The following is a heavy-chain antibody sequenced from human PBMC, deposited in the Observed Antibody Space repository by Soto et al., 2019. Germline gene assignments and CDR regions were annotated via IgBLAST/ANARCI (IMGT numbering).Heavy chain of an antibody. CDR3: ARELVISPDAFDI. J-gene: IGHJ3*02. V-gene: IGHV4-30-4*01. CDR2: IYFTGST. D-gene: IGHD3-9*01. CDR1: GGSINSNDYY. Sequence: SETLSLTCTISGGSINSNDYYWSWIRQPPGKALEWIGYIYFTGSTYYNPSLGSRVAISIDASKNHFSLKLSSVTATDTAVYYCARELVISPDAFDIWGQGTMVIVSS.